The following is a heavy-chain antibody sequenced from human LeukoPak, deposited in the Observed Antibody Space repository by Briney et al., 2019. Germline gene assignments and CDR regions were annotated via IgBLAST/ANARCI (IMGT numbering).Heavy chain of an antibody. CDR3: ARRASDCSSTSCKLYYMDV. D-gene: IGHD2-2*01. V-gene: IGHV4-39*07. CDR2: IYYSGST. CDR1: GGSISNGDYY. J-gene: IGHJ6*03. Sequence: PSETLSLTCTVSGGSISNGDYYWGWIRQPPGKGLEWIGCIYYSGSTYYNPSLKSRVTISVDTSKNQFSLKLSSVTAADTAVYYCARRASDCSSTSCKLYYMDVWGKGTTVTVSS.